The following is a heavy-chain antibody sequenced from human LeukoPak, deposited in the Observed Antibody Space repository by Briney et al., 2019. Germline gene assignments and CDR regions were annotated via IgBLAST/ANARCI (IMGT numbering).Heavy chain of an antibody. CDR2: ISGSGGST. D-gene: IGHD6-19*01. CDR1: GFSFSNYA. Sequence: GASLRLSCTASGFSFSNYAMSWVRQAPGKWRERVSAISGSGGSTYYADSVKGRFTISSDNSKNTLYLQMNSLRAEDTAVYYCAKDFEWLVHDYWGQGTLVTVSS. V-gene: IGHV3-23*01. J-gene: IGHJ4*02. CDR3: AKDFEWLVHDY.